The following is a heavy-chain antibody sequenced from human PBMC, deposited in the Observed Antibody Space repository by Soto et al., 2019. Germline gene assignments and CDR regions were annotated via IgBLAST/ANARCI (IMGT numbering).Heavy chain of an antibody. CDR3: ARVPHIAAADTGAFDI. Sequence: SRTLACRVAGVSGSRSYTGWDSQAPRKGLEWVSIIYRGGSTYYEDSVKGRFTISRDNSKNTLYLQMNSLRAEDTAVYYCARVPHIAAADTGAFDIWGQGTMVTVSS. CDR2: IYRGGST. V-gene: IGHV3-66*01. CDR1: GVSGSRSY. D-gene: IGHD6-13*01. J-gene: IGHJ3*02.